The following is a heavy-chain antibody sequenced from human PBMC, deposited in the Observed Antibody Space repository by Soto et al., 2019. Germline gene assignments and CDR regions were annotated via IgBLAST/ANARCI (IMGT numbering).Heavy chain of an antibody. Sequence: SVKVSCKASGGTFSSYTISWVRQAPGQGLEWMGRIIPILGIANYAQKFQGRVTITADKSTSTAYMELSSLRSEDTAVYYCAVASTSSGWYTNSYWGQGTLVTVSS. CDR1: GGTFSSYT. J-gene: IGHJ4*02. CDR3: AVASTSSGWYTNSY. V-gene: IGHV1-69*02. CDR2: IIPILGIA. D-gene: IGHD6-19*01.